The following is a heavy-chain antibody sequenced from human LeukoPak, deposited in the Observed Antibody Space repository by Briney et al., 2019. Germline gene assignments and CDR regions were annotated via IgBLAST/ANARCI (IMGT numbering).Heavy chain of an antibody. J-gene: IGHJ4*02. CDR2: ISSSGSTI. CDR1: GFTFSDYY. Sequence: GGSLRLSCAASGFTFSDYYMSWIRQAPGKGLEWVSYISSSGSTIYYADSVKGRFTISGDNAKNSLYLQMNSLRAEDTAVYYCARQEAREYSTPPDYWGQGTLVTVSS. D-gene: IGHD6-6*01. CDR3: ARQEAREYSTPPDY. V-gene: IGHV3-11*04.